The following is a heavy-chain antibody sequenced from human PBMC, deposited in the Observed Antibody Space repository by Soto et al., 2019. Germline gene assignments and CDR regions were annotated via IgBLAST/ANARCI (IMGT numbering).Heavy chain of an antibody. J-gene: IGHJ6*03. Sequence: QVQLVESGGGVVQPGRSLRLSCAASGFTFSSYGMHWVRQAPGKGLEWVAVIWYDGSNKYYADSVKGRFTISRDNSKNTLDLQMNSLGAEDTAVYYCACLGYCSGGSCYSHYYYYYMDVWGKGTTVTVSS. D-gene: IGHD2-15*01. CDR2: IWYDGSNK. CDR1: GFTFSSYG. V-gene: IGHV3-33*01. CDR3: ACLGYCSGGSCYSHYYYYYMDV.